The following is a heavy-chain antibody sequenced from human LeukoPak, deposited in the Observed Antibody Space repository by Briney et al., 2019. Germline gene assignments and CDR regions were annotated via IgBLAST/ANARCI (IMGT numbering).Heavy chain of an antibody. CDR2: ISSSGSTI. CDR3: ARLRRFDY. V-gene: IGHV3-48*03. J-gene: IGHJ4*02. D-gene: IGHD3-16*01. CDR1: GFTFSSYE. Sequence: GGALRLSCAASGFTFSSYEMNWVREAPGKGLEWVSYISSSGSTIYYADSVKGRFTISRDNANNSLYLQMNSLRAEDTAVYYCARLRRFDYCGQGTLVTVSS.